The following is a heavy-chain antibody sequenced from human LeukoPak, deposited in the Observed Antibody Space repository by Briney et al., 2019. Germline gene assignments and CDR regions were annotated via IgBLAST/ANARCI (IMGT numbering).Heavy chain of an antibody. D-gene: IGHD3-10*01. CDR3: ARAIHGSGTIWAYYYYYYMDV. CDR1: GYTFTSYG. V-gene: IGHV1-18*01. CDR2: ISAYNGNT. J-gene: IGHJ6*03. Sequence: GASVKVSCKASGYTFTSYGISWVRQAPGQGLEWMGWISAYNGNTNYAQKLQGRVTMTTDTSTSTAYMELSSLRSDDTAVYYCARAIHGSGTIWAYYYYYYMDVWGKGTTVTVSS.